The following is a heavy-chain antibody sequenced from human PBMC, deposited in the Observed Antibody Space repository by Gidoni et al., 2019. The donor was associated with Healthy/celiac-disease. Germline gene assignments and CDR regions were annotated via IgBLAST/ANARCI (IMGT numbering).Heavy chain of an antibody. D-gene: IGHD2-2*01. CDR1: GGTFRSYA. CDR2: IIPILGIA. V-gene: IGHV1-69*04. CDR3: ARGEGCSSTSCFFDY. J-gene: IGHJ4*02. Sequence: QVQLVQSGAEVKKPGSSVKVSCKASGGTFRSYAISWVRQAPGQGLEWMGRIIPILGIANYAQKFQGRVTITADKSTSTAYMELSSLRSEDTAVYYCARGEGCSSTSCFFDYWGQGTLVTVSS.